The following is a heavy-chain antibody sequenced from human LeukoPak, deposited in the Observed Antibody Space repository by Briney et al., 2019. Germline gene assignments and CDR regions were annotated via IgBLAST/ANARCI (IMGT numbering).Heavy chain of an antibody. Sequence: GESLKISCKGSGYSFTSYWIAWVRQMPGKGLEWMGIIHPDDSDTRYSPSFQGQVTISADKSISTAYLQWSSLKASDTGMYYCARLYCSGGSCFDPWGQGTLVTVSS. D-gene: IGHD2-15*01. V-gene: IGHV5-51*01. CDR1: GYSFTSYW. J-gene: IGHJ5*02. CDR2: IHPDDSDT. CDR3: ARLYCSGGSCFDP.